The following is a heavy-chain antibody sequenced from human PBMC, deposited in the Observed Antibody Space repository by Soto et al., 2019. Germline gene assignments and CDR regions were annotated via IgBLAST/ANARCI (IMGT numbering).Heavy chain of an antibody. CDR1: GGSFSGYY. D-gene: IGHD4-17*01. V-gene: IGHV4-34*01. CDR3: ARDAGPYGDDESFFYYYYYMDV. CDR2: INHSGST. J-gene: IGHJ6*03. Sequence: SETLSLTCAVYGGSFSGYYWSWIRQHPGKGLEWIGEINHSGSTNYNPSLKSRVTISVDTSKNQFSLKLSSVTAADTAVYYCARDAGPYGDDESFFYYYYYMDVWGKGTTVTVSS.